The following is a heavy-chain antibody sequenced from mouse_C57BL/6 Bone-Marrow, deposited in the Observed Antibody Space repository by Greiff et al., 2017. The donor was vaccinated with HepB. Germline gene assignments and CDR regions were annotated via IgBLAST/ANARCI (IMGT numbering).Heavy chain of an antibody. CDR2: IDPSDSYT. D-gene: IGHD2-4*01. Sequence: QVQLQQPGAELVMPGASVKLSCKASGYTFTSYWMHWVKQRPGQGLEWIGEIDPSDSYTNYNQKFKGKSTLTVDKSSSTAYMQLSSLTSEDSAVYYWARGGDYDEGFAYWGQGTLVTVSA. CDR3: ARGGDYDEGFAY. J-gene: IGHJ3*01. V-gene: IGHV1-69*01. CDR1: GYTFTSYW.